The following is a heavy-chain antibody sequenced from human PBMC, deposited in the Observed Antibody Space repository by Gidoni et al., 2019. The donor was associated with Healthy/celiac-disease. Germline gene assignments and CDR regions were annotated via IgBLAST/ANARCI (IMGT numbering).Heavy chain of an antibody. D-gene: IGHD5-12*01. Sequence: QVQLQQWGAGLLKPSETLSLTCAVYGGSFSGYYWSWIRQPPGKGLEWIGEINHSGSTNYNPSLKSRVTISVDTSKNQFSLKLSSVTAADTAVYYCARGRGRRDGYNHYYYYGMDVWGQGTTVTVSS. CDR3: ARGRGRRDGYNHYYYYGMDV. J-gene: IGHJ6*02. CDR1: GGSFSGYY. V-gene: IGHV4-34*01. CDR2: INHSGST.